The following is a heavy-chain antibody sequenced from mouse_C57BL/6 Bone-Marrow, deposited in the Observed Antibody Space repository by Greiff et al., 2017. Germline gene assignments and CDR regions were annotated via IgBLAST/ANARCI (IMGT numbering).Heavy chain of an antibody. CDR2: IDPSDSYT. CDR3: ARVDSSGLAWFAC. Sequence: QVQLQQPGAELVRPGTSVKLSCKASGYTFTSYWMHWVKQRPGQGLEWIGVIDPSDSYTNSNQKFKGKATLTVDTSSSTAYMQRSSLTSEDSAVYYCARVDSSGLAWFACWGQGTLVSVSA. J-gene: IGHJ3*01. V-gene: IGHV1-59*01. CDR1: GYTFTSYW. D-gene: IGHD3-2*02.